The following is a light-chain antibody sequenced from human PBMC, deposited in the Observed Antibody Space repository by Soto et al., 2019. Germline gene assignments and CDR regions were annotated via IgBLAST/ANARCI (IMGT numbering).Light chain of an antibody. V-gene: IGLV1-51*01. CDR2: DNN. Sequence: QSVMTQPPSVAAAPGQKVTISCSGSSSNIGNNYVSWYQQLPGTAPKVLIYDNNKRPSGIPDRFSGSKSGTSATLGITGLQTGDEAYYYCGIWDSSLSGCVFGGGTKLTVL. CDR1: SSNIGNNY. CDR3: GIWDSSLSGCV. J-gene: IGLJ3*02.